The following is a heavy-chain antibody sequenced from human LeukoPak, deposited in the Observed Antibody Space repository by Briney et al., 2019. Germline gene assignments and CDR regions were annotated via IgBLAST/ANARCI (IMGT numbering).Heavy chain of an antibody. J-gene: IGHJ4*02. Sequence: SETLSLTCTVSGYSISSGYYWGWIRQPPGKGLEWIGSIYHSGSTHYNPSLKSRVTISVDTSKNQFSLKLSSVTAADTAVYYCARVLGGSAGYWGQGTLVTVSS. CDR1: GYSISSGYY. CDR2: IYHSGST. CDR3: ARVLGGSAGY. D-gene: IGHD3-10*01. V-gene: IGHV4-38-2*02.